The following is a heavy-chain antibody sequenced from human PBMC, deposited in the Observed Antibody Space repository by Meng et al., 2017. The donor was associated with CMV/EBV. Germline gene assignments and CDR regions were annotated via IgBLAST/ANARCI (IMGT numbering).Heavy chain of an antibody. J-gene: IGHJ6*02. V-gene: IGHV4-59*08. CDR2: VYYNGNT. Sequence: GSLRLSCTVSGGSMSTYYWSWIRQPPGGGLEWIGYVYYNGNTNSNTSLKSRVTILVDTSRNQFSLKLSSVTAADTADYYCARHPGAAMFLAVWGQGTTVTVSS. D-gene: IGHD2-2*01. CDR3: ARHPGAAMFLAV. CDR1: GGSMSTYY.